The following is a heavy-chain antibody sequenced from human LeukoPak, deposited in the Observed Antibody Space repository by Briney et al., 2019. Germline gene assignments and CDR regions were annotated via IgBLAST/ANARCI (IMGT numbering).Heavy chain of an antibody. Sequence: GGSLRLSCAASGFMFSGYWMTWVRQAPGKGLEWVANIEGDGSETSYVTSVRGRFTISRDNAKNSLYLQMNNLRVEDTAVYYCAREEVKSFDNWGQGTLVTVSS. CDR3: AREEVKSFDN. CDR2: IEGDGSET. J-gene: IGHJ4*02. CDR1: GFMFSGYW. V-gene: IGHV3-7*03.